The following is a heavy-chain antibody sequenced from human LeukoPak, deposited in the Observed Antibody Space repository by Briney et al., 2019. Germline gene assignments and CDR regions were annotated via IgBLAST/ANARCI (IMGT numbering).Heavy chain of an antibody. Sequence: PSETLSLTCTVSGGSISSSSYYWGWIRQPPGKGLEWIGSIYYSGSTYYNPSLKSRVTISVDTSKNQFSLKLSSVTAADTAVYYCARNWTPDYWGQGTLVTVSS. J-gene: IGHJ4*02. CDR1: GGSISSSSYY. CDR2: IYYSGST. D-gene: IGHD1-1*01. V-gene: IGHV4-39*07. CDR3: ARNWTPDY.